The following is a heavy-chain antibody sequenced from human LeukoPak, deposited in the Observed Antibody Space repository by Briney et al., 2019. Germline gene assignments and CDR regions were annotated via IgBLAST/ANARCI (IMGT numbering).Heavy chain of an antibody. CDR2: ISSSGNTI. D-gene: IGHD5-24*01. CDR3: ARLVAITQAFDP. Sequence: GGSLRLSCAASGFTFRGYEMNWVRKAPGKGLEWFSYISSSGNTIYYADSVKGRFTISRDNAKNSLFLQMNSLRAEDTAVYYCARLVAITQAFDPWGQGTLVTVSS. V-gene: IGHV3-48*03. J-gene: IGHJ5*02. CDR1: GFTFRGYE.